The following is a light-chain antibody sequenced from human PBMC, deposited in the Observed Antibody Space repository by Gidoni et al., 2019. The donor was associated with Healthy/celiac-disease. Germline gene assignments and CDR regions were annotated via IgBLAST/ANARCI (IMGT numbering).Light chain of an antibody. J-gene: IGKJ5*01. CDR2: DAS. CDR1: QSVSSY. Sequence: EIALTQSPATLSLSPGERATLSCRASQSVSSYLAWYQQKPGQAPRLLIYDASNRATGIPARLSGSGSGTDFTLTISSLEPEDFAVYYCQQRSNWPRSITFGQGTRLEIK. V-gene: IGKV3-11*01. CDR3: QQRSNWPRSIT.